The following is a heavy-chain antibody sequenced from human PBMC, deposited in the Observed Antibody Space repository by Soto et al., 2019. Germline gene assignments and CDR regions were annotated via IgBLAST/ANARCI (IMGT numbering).Heavy chain of an antibody. Sequence: ASVKVCCKASGYTFSGYAIHWVRQAPGQRPEWMGWINAGNGNTKYSQKFQGRVTITRDTSASTAYMEPSSLRSEDTAVYYCARGTPVWFDPWGQGTLVTSPQ. J-gene: IGHJ5*02. D-gene: IGHD3-10*01. CDR1: GYTFSGYA. V-gene: IGHV1-3*01. CDR3: ARGTPVWFDP. CDR2: INAGNGNT.